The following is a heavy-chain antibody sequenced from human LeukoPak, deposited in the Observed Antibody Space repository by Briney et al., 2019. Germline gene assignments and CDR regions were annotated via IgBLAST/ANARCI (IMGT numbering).Heavy chain of an antibody. J-gene: IGHJ4*02. CDR1: GFSFGSYA. V-gene: IGHV3-23*01. CDR3: AKWGGSYGSGTYYNVEFDY. CDR2: SSGSGDSA. D-gene: IGHD3-10*01. Sequence: GGTLRLSCEATGFSFGSYAMSWVRQAPGEGLEWVSASSGSGDSADYADAVKGRFTISRDNSKSTLYLQMTSLRAEDTAVYYCAKWGGSYGSGTYYNVEFDYWGQGTLVTVSS.